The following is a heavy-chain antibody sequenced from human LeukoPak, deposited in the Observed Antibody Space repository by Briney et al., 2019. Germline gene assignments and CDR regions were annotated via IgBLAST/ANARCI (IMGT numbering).Heavy chain of an antibody. D-gene: IGHD1-1*01. CDR3: AREGTSNGFDI. V-gene: IGHV3-30-3*01. J-gene: IGHJ3*02. Sequence: PGRSLRLSCAASGFTFSSYAMHWVRQAPGKGLEWVAVISYDGSSKYYADSVKGRFTISRDNSKNTLYLQMNSLRAEDTAVYYCAREGTSNGFDIWGQGIMVTVSS. CDR2: ISYDGSSK. CDR1: GFTFSSYA.